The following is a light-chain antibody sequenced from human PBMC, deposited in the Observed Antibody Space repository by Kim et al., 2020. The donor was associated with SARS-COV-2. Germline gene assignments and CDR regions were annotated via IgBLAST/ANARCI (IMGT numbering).Light chain of an antibody. CDR1: SNNVGNQG. V-gene: IGLV10-54*01. CDR3: SAWDGSLSAWV. J-gene: IGLJ3*02. Sequence: QAGLTQPPSMSKGLGQTATLTCAGNSNNVGNQGAVWLRQHQGHPPKLLTYRNNNRPSGISERLSASRSGNTASLTITGLQPEDEAEYYCSAWDGSLSAWVFGGGTQLTVL. CDR2: RNN.